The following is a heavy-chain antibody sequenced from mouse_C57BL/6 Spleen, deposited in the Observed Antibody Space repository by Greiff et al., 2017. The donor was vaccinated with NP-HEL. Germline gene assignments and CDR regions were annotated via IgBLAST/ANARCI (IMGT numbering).Heavy chain of an antibody. D-gene: IGHD1-1*01. Sequence: VQGVESGPELVKPGASVKISCKASGYAFSSSWMNWVKQRPGKGLEWIGRIYPGDGDTNYNGKFKGKATLTADKSSSTAYMQLSSLTSEDSAVDVCARYYYGSIDYWGQGTTLTVSS. CDR1: GYAFSSSW. V-gene: IGHV1-82*01. CDR2: IYPGDGDT. CDR3: ARYYYGSIDY. J-gene: IGHJ2*01.